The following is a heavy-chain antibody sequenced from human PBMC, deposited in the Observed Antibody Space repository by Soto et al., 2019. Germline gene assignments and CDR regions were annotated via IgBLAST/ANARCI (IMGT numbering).Heavy chain of an antibody. V-gene: IGHV3-13*01. CDR1: GFTFSSYD. D-gene: IGHD2-2*01. Sequence: GGSLRLSCAASGFTFSSYDMHWVRQATGKGLEWVSAIGTAGDTYYSGSVKGRFTVSRENVKNSLYLQMNSLRAGDTAVYYCARGGDCSKTSCYWARLYYGLDVWGQGTTVTVSS. CDR2: IGTAGDT. J-gene: IGHJ6*02. CDR3: ARGGDCSKTSCYWARLYYGLDV.